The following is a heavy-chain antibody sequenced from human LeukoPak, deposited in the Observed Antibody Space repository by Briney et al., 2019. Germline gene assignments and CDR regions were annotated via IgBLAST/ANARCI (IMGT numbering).Heavy chain of an antibody. D-gene: IGHD4-23*01. Sequence: GASVKVSCKASGYTFTSYGISWVRQAPGQGLEWMGWINPNSGGTNYAQKFQGRVTMTRDTSISTAYMELSRLRSDDTAVYYCARGQSTVVTPSPFDYWGQGTLVTVSS. V-gene: IGHV1-2*02. CDR2: INPNSGGT. CDR3: ARGQSTVVTPSPFDY. CDR1: GYTFTSYG. J-gene: IGHJ4*02.